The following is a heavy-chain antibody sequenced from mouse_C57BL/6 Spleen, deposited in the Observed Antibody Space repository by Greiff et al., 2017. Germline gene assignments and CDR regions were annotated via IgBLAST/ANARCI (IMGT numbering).Heavy chain of an antibody. CDR1: GYSFTSYY. V-gene: IGHV1-66*01. CDR2: IYPGSGNT. J-gene: IGHJ1*03. Sequence: QVQLQQSGPELVKPGASVKISCKASGYSFTSYYIHWVKQRTGQGLEWIGWIYPGSGNTKYNEKFKGKATLTADTSASTAYRQLSGLTSEDAAVYYCARSPYYGRSYWYVDVWGTGTTVTVSA. D-gene: IGHD1-1*01. CDR3: ARSPYYGRSYWYVDV.